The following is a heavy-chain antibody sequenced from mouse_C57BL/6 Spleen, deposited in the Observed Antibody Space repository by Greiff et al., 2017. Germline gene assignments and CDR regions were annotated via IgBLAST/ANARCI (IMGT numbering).Heavy chain of an antibody. CDR1: GYTFTDYY. CDR3: ARRITTDYFDY. Sequence: VQLQQSGPVLVKPGASVKMSCKASGYTFTDYYMNWVKQSHGKSLEWIGVINPYNGGTSYNQKFKGKATLTVDKSSSTAYMELNSLTSEDSAVYYGARRITTDYFDYWGQGTTLTVSS. D-gene: IGHD2-4*01. CDR2: INPYNGGT. V-gene: IGHV1-19*01. J-gene: IGHJ2*01.